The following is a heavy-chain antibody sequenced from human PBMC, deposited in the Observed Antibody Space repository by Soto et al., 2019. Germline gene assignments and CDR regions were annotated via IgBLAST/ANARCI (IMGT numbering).Heavy chain of an antibody. Sequence: SVKVSCKASGGTFSSYSFSWVRQAPGQGLEWMGRVIPILGMANYAQKFQGRVTITADKSTSTVYMELSSLRSEDTAVYYCARGRAVVGARAVDRHNWFDPWGQVTLVTVSS. V-gene: IGHV1-69*04. CDR3: ARGRAVVGARAVDRHNWFDP. CDR2: VIPILGMA. CDR1: GGTFSSYS. D-gene: IGHD3-10*01. J-gene: IGHJ5*02.